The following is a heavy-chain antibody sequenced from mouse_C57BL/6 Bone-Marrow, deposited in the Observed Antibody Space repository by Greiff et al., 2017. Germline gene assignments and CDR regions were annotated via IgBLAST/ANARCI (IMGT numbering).Heavy chain of an antibody. Sequence: VQLQQSGPGLVQPSQSLSITCTVSGFSLTSYGVHWVRQSPGKGLEWLGVIWSGGSTDYNAAFISRLSISKDNSKSQVFFKMNSLQADDTAIHYCARSGWSWFAYWGQGTLVTVSA. CDR3: ARSGWSWFAY. CDR1: GFSLTSYG. J-gene: IGHJ3*01. CDR2: IWSGGST. D-gene: IGHD2-3*01. V-gene: IGHV2-2*01.